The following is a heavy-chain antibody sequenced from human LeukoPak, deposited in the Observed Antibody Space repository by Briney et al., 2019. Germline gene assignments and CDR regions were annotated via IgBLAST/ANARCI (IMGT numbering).Heavy chain of an antibody. V-gene: IGHV4-38-2*02. Sequence: PSETLSLTCTVSGYSISSGYYWGWIRQPPGKGLEWIGSIYHSGSTYYNPSLKSRVTISVDTSKNQFSLKLSSVTAADTAVYYCARDLGPYYGSGSYLVDYWGQGTLVTVSS. CDR3: ARDLGPYYGSGSYLVDY. CDR1: GYSISSGYY. D-gene: IGHD3-10*01. CDR2: IYHSGST. J-gene: IGHJ4*02.